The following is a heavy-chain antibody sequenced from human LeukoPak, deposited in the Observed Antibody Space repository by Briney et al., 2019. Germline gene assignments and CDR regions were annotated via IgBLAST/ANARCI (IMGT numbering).Heavy chain of an antibody. CDR2: IYGDGRT. Sequence: PGGSLILSCVVSGFIVSNNYIIWVRQAPGNGLERVSVIYGDGRTSHSASVRGRFTISRDNAKNTLSLEMNGLRAEDTAVYFCVKDGDAYNFDSWGQGILVTVSS. J-gene: IGHJ4*02. CDR1: GFIVSNNY. CDR3: VKDGDAYNFDS. V-gene: IGHV3-53*01. D-gene: IGHD5-24*01.